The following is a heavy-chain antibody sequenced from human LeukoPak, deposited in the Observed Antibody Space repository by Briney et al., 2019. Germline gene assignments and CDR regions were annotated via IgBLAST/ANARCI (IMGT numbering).Heavy chain of an antibody. J-gene: IGHJ4*02. Sequence: PSETLSLTCTVSGGSISSYYWSWIRQPPGKGLEWIGYIYYSGSTNYNPSLKSRVTISVDTSKNQFSLKLSSVTAADTAVYYYARRKAAGTLLHDYWGQGTLVTVSS. D-gene: IGHD6-13*01. V-gene: IGHV4-59*08. CDR2: IYYSGST. CDR1: GGSISSYY. CDR3: ARRKAAGTLLHDY.